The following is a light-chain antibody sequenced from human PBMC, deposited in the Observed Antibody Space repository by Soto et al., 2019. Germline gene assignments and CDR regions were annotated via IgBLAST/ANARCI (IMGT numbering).Light chain of an antibody. CDR2: GAS. Sequence: EIVMTQSPPTLSVSPGERVTLSCRANQTVSNNLAWLQQKPDQGPRLLIYGASTRDTGIPDMFSVSGSGTELTLAISSQRSEDFGDNSCQQYEHWHSEFGEGTKVESK. J-gene: IGKJ4*02. V-gene: IGKV3-15*01. CDR3: QQYEHWHSE. CDR1: QTVSNN.